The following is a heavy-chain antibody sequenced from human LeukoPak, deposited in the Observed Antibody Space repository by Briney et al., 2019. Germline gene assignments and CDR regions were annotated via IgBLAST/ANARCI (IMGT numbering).Heavy chain of an antibody. CDR3: ARDEGDYGDQPFDY. V-gene: IGHV3-30-3*01. Sequence: GGSLRLSCAASGVTFSSYAMHWVRQAPGKGLEWGAVISYEGSNKYYADSVKGRFTISRDNSKNTLYLQMNSLRAEDTAVYYCARDEGDYGDQPFDYWGQGTLVTVSS. J-gene: IGHJ4*02. D-gene: IGHD4-17*01. CDR2: ISYEGSNK. CDR1: GVTFSSYA.